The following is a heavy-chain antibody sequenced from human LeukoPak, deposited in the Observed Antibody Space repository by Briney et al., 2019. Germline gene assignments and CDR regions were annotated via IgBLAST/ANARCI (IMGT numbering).Heavy chain of an antibody. CDR2: ISYDGCNK. CDR1: GFTFSSYA. CDR3: ARASSYSNYYFDY. Sequence: GRSLRLSCAASGFTFSSYAMHWVRQAPGKGLEWVAVISYDGCNKYYADSVKGRFTISRDNSKNTLYLQMNSLRAEDTAVYYCARASSYSNYYFDYWGQGTLVTVSS. D-gene: IGHD4-11*01. J-gene: IGHJ4*02. V-gene: IGHV3-30*04.